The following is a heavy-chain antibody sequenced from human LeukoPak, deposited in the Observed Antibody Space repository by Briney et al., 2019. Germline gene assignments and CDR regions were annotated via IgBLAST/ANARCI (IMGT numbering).Heavy chain of an antibody. Sequence: SETLSLTCTVSDGSISDSYWSWIRQSPGKGLEWIGYIFYTGFTHYNPSLESRVTISVDTSKKHFSLRLKSVTAADTAVYYCARGGPDGLLYYYYYYMDVWGKGTTVTVSS. CDR3: ARGGPDGLLYYYYYYMDV. V-gene: IGHV4-59*01. CDR1: DGSISDSY. J-gene: IGHJ6*03. CDR2: IFYTGFT. D-gene: IGHD1-26*01.